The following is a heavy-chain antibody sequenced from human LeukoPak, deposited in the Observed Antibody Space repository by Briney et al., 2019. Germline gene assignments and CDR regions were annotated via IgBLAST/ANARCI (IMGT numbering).Heavy chain of an antibody. CDR3: AKAPRGGLWFGELFDY. D-gene: IGHD3-10*01. V-gene: IGHV3-30*18. J-gene: IGHJ4*02. CDR2: ISYDGSNK. CDR1: GFTFSSYG. Sequence: GRSLRLSCAASGFTFSSYGMHWVRQAPGKGLEWVAVISYDGSNKYYADSVKGRFTISRDNSKNTLYLQMNSPRAEDTAVYYCAKAPRGGLWFGELFDYWGQGTLVTVSS.